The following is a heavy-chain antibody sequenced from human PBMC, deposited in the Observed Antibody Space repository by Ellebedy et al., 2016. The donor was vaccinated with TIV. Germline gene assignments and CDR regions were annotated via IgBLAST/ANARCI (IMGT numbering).Heavy chain of an antibody. CDR3: ARDRPLYDILTVSYYGMDV. CDR1: GFTFTNHA. D-gene: IGHD3-9*01. J-gene: IGHJ6*02. Sequence: GGSLRLSCAASGFTFTNHAMSWVRQAPGKGLEWVSRMKGDGSSVTYADSVKGRFTISRENSKNTLYLQMNSLRAEDTAVYYCARDRPLYDILTVSYYGMDVWGQGTTVTVSS. CDR2: MKGDGSSV. V-gene: IGHV3-74*01.